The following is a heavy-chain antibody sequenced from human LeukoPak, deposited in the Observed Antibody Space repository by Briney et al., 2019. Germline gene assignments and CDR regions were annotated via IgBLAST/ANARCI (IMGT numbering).Heavy chain of an antibody. D-gene: IGHD1-26*01. CDR1: GGSISSSSYY. J-gene: IGHJ4*02. CDR2: IYYSGST. Sequence: SETLSLTCTVSGGSISSSSYYWCWIRQPPGKGLEWIGSIYYSGSTYYNPSLKSRVTISVDTSKNQFSLKLSSVTAADTAVYYCARQDGKGEDYWGQGTLVTVSS. CDR3: ARQDGKGEDY. V-gene: IGHV4-39*01.